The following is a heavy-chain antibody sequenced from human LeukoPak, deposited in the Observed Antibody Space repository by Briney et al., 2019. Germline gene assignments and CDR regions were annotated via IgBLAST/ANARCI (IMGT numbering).Heavy chain of an antibody. CDR3: ASLPRLAVEDY. J-gene: IGHJ4*02. Sequence: GRSLRLSCAASGFTFSSYAMHWVRPAPGKGLEWVAVISYDGSNKYYADSVKGRFTISRDNSKNTLYLQMNSLRAEDTAVYYCASLPRLAVEDYWGQGTLVTVSS. CDR1: GFTFSSYA. V-gene: IGHV3-30-3*01. CDR2: ISYDGSNK. D-gene: IGHD5/OR15-5a*01.